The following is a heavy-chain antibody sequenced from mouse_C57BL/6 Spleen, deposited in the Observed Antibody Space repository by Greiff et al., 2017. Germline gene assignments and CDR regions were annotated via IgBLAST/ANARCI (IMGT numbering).Heavy chain of an antibody. CDR2: ISPGDGDT. CDR3: ARSSNYEDYARDY. CDR1: GYAFRSSW. Sequence: VQLQQSGPELVKPGASVKISCKASGYAFRSSWMNWVKQRPGKGLAWIGRISPGDGDTNSNGKFTGKATLTADKSSSTAYMQLSSLTSEDSAVYVCARSSNYEDYARDYWGQGTAVTVSS. D-gene: IGHD2-5*01. J-gene: IGHJ4*01. V-gene: IGHV1-82*01.